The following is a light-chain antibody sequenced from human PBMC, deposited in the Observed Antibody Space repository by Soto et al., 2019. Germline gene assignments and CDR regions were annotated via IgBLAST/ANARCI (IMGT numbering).Light chain of an antibody. J-gene: IGKJ2*01. Sequence: IVMTQSPATLSVSPGERVTLSCRASQSISSNLAWYQQKPGQAPRLLLYGASTRATGIPARFSGSGSGTEFTLTISSLQSEDFAVYYCQQYNKWPYTFGQGTKLEIK. CDR3: QQYNKWPYT. V-gene: IGKV3-15*01. CDR2: GAS. CDR1: QSISSN.